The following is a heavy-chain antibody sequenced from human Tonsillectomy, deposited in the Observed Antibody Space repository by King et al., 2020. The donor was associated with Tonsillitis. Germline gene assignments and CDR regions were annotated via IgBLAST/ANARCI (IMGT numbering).Heavy chain of an antibody. CDR1: GGTFSSYA. CDR2: IIPILGIA. D-gene: IGHD3-22*01. CDR3: AREIAIVVVIKDKYYLDY. V-gene: IGHV1-69*04. Sequence: QLVQSGAEVKKPGSSVKVSCKASGGTFSSYAISWVRQAPGQGLEWMGRIIPILGIANYAQKFQGRVTITADKSTSTAYMELSSLRSEDTAVYYCAREIAIVVVIKDKYYLDYWGQGTLVTVSS. J-gene: IGHJ4*02.